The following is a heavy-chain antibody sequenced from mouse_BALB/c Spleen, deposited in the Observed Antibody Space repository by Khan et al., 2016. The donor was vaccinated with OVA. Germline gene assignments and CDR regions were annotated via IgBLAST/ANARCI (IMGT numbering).Heavy chain of an antibody. CDR2: INPSNNYT. Sequence: VQLQQSGAELARLGASVKMSCKAFGYIFTSYTLHWIRQRPGQALEWIGLINPSNNYTNYNQKFKDKAALIVDKSSSTAYMQLNSLTSEDSAVYYYVREGAYHRSDGWFAYWGQGTLVTVSA. CDR3: VREGAYHRSDGWFAY. CDR1: GYIFTSYT. J-gene: IGHJ3*01. D-gene: IGHD2-14*01. V-gene: IGHV1-4*01.